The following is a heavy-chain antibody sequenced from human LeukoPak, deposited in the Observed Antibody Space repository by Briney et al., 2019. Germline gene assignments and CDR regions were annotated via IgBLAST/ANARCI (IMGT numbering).Heavy chain of an antibody. V-gene: IGHV1-2*02. CDR3: ARVPYYDSSGYYLLEDYFDY. Sequence: ASVKVSCKASGYTFTGYYMHWVRQAPGQGLEWMGWINPNSGGTNYAQKFQSRVTMTRDMSISTAYMELSRLRSDDTAVYYCARVPYYDSSGYYLLEDYFDYWGQGTLVTVSS. CDR2: INPNSGGT. D-gene: IGHD3-22*01. CDR1: GYTFTGYY. J-gene: IGHJ4*02.